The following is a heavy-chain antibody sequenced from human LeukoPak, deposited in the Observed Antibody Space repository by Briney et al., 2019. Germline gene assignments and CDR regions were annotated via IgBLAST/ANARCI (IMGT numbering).Heavy chain of an antibody. CDR3: AKDGVVSDAFDI. Sequence: GGSLRLSCAVYGFTFSSYGMHWVRQAPGKGLEWVAVISYDGSNKYYADSVKGRFTISRDNSKNTMYLQMNSLRAEDTALYYCAKDGVVSDAFDIWGQGTMVTVSS. CDR1: GFTFSSYG. V-gene: IGHV3-30*18. CDR2: ISYDGSNK. J-gene: IGHJ3*02. D-gene: IGHD3-16*01.